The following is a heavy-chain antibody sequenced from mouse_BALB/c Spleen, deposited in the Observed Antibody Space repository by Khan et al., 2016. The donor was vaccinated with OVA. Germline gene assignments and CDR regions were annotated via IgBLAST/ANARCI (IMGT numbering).Heavy chain of an antibody. CDR1: GFSLTGYG. D-gene: IGHD2-10*01. CDR3: ARAYYGNYREAMDY. J-gene: IGHJ4*01. Sequence: QVQLKESGPGLVAPSQSLSITCTVSGFSLTGYGVNWVRQPPGKGLEWLGMIWGDGSTDYNSALKSRLNLSKDNSKSQVFLKMNSLQTDDTARYYCARAYYGNYREAMDYWGHETSVTVSS. V-gene: IGHV2-6-7*01. CDR2: IWGDGST.